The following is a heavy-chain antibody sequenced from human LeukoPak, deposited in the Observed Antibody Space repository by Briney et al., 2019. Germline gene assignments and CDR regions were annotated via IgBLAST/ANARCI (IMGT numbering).Heavy chain of an antibody. V-gene: IGHV3-66*02. CDR1: GFTVRSNY. CDR3: ARGREAAAGEPFDY. D-gene: IGHD6-13*01. CDR2: IYSGGTT. Sequence: GGPLRLSCAASGFTVRSNYMSWVRQAPGKGLEWVSIIYSGGTTYYADSVKGRFTISRDNSKNTLYLQMNSLRTEDTAVYYCARGREAAAGEPFDYWGQGTLVTVSS. J-gene: IGHJ4*02.